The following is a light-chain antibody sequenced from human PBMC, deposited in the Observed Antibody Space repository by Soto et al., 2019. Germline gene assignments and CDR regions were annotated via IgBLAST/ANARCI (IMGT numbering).Light chain of an antibody. CDR1: QSVARNL. Sequence: EIVLTQSPGTLSLSPGERATLSCRASQSVARNLLAWFQQRPGQPPRLLIYDATGRATGIPDRFSGSGSATDFTLTINRLEPEDFAVYYCYQYANSPLTLGQGTKLESK. V-gene: IGKV3-20*01. J-gene: IGKJ2*01. CDR3: YQYANSPLT. CDR2: DAT.